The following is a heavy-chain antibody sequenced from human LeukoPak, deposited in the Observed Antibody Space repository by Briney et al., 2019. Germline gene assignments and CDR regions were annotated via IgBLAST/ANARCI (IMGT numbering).Heavy chain of an antibody. D-gene: IGHD3-10*01. CDR3: ASTVLWFGELSQGYYFDY. CDR2: IYSGGST. J-gene: IGHJ4*02. V-gene: IGHV3-66*01. CDR1: GFTVSSNY. Sequence: GGSLRHSCAASGFTVSSNYMSWVRQAPGKGLEWVSVIYSGGSTYYADSVKGRFTISRDNSKNTLYLQMNSLRAEDTAVYYCASTVLWFGELSQGYYFDYWGQGTLVTVSS.